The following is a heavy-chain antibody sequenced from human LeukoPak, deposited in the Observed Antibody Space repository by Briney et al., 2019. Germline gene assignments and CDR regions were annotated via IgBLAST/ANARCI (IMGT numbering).Heavy chain of an antibody. CDR1: GFTFSSYS. CDR2: ISSSSSYI. Sequence: GGPLRLSCAASGFTFSSYSMNWVRQAPGKGLEWVSSISSSSSYIYYADSVKGRFTISRDNAKNSLYLQMNSLRAEDTAVYYCARDPSSPRDYYYYGMDVWGQGTTVTVSS. CDR3: ARDPSSPRDYYYYGMDV. V-gene: IGHV3-21*01. D-gene: IGHD6-13*01. J-gene: IGHJ6*02.